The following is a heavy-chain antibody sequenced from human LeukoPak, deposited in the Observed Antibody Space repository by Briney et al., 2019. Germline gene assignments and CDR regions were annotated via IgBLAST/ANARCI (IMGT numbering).Heavy chain of an antibody. V-gene: IGHV3-30-3*01. J-gene: IGHJ4*02. CDR3: AKDPERGIAAADQDY. CDR2: ISYDGSNK. CDR1: GFTFSSYA. Sequence: PGRSLRLSCAASGFTFSSYAMHWVRQAPGKGLEWVAVISYDGSNKYYADSVKGRFTISRDNSKNTLYLQMNSLRAEDTAVYYCAKDPERGIAAADQDYWGQGTLVTVSS. D-gene: IGHD6-13*01.